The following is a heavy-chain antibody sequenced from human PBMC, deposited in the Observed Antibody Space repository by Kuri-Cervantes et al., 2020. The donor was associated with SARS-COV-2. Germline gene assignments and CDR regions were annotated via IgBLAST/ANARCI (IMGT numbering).Heavy chain of an antibody. CDR3: ARSLVVPAANWFDP. CDR2: ISTYNGNT. D-gene: IGHD2-2*01. V-gene: IGHV1-18*01. Sequence: ASVKVSCKASGYTFTSYGISWVRQAPGQGLEWMGWISTYNGNTNYAQKLQGRVTMTTDTSTSTAYMELRSLRSDDTAVYYCARSLVVPAANWFDPWGQGTLVTSPQ. J-gene: IGHJ5*02. CDR1: GYTFTSYG.